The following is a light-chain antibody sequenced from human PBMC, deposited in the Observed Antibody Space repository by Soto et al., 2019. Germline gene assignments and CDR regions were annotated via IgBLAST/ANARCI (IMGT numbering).Light chain of an antibody. CDR2: GNS. J-gene: IGLJ1*01. CDR3: AVWAPSLSGHV. CDR1: TSNIGRNY. Sequence: QSLLTHAPASSGTPGHRVIISCSGSTSNIGRNYVCWYQQFPGTAPKLLIYGNSQRPSGVPDRFSGSKSDTTASLAISGLRSEDEAEYFCAVWAPSLSGHVFGSGTKVTVL. V-gene: IGLV1-47*01.